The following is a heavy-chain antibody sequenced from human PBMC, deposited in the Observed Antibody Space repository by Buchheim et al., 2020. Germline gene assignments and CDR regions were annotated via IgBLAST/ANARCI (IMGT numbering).Heavy chain of an antibody. CDR3: ARDYDSSGPFFDY. D-gene: IGHD3-22*01. V-gene: IGHV3-33*01. CDR2: IWYDGSNK. CDR1: GFTFSSYG. J-gene: IGHJ4*02. Sequence: QVQLVESGGGVVQPGRSLRLSCAASGFTFSSYGMHWVRQAPGKGLVWVAVIWYDGSNKYYADSVTGRFTISRDNSKNTLYLQMNSLMAEDTAVYYCARDYDSSGPFFDYWGQGTL.